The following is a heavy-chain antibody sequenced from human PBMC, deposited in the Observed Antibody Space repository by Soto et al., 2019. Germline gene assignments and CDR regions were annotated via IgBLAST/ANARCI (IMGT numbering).Heavy chain of an antibody. Sequence: GGSLRLSCAASGFTFSNYWMHWVRQAPGKGLVCVSRINSDGSSTSYADSVKGRFTISRDNAKNTLSLQMNSLRADDTAVYYCARGGXGRYCSSSSCYTGVFDYWGLGTLVTVSS. V-gene: IGHV3-74*01. CDR1: GFTFSNYW. D-gene: IGHD2-2*02. CDR3: ARGGXGRYCSSSSCYTGVFDY. CDR2: INSDGSST. J-gene: IGHJ4*02.